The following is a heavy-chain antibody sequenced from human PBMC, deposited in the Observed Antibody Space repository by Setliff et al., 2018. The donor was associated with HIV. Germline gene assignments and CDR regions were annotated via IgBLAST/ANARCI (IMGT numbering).Heavy chain of an antibody. V-gene: IGHV3-23*01. Sequence: GESLKISCAASGFTFSRYSMTWVRQAPGKGLEWVSEINTSGGNTYYADSVKGRFTISRDNSKNTLFLQMSSLRAEDTAIYYCARGSYGSFDYWGLGTLVTVSS. CDR3: ARGSYGSFDY. CDR1: GFTFSRYS. D-gene: IGHD3-10*01. CDR2: INTSGGNT. J-gene: IGHJ4*02.